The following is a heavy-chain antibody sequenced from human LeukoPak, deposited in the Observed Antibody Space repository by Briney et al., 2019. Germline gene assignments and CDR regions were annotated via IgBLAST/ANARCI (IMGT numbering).Heavy chain of an antibody. V-gene: IGHV3-23*01. Sequence: GGSLRLSCAASGFTFSSYAMSWVRQAPGKGLEWVSAISGSGGSTYYADSVKGRFTISRDNSQNTMYLQMNSLRAEDTAVYYCAKDRITMVRGVIINWGQGTLVTVSS. CDR3: AKDRITMVRGVIIN. CDR2: ISGSGGST. CDR1: GFTFSSYA. D-gene: IGHD3-10*01. J-gene: IGHJ4*02.